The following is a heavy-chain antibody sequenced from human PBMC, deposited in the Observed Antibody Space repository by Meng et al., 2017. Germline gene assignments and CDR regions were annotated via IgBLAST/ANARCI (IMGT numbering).Heavy chain of an antibody. D-gene: IGHD5-24*01. Sequence: GESLKISCKGSGYSFNSYWIGWVRPMPGKGLELMGIIYPGDSDTRYSPSFQGQVTISADKSISTAYLQWSSLKASDTDMYYCARFGGDGYKDLTTRQNDAFDIWGQGTMVTVSS. CDR3: ARFGGDGYKDLTTRQNDAFDI. J-gene: IGHJ3*02. V-gene: IGHV5-51*01. CDR2: IYPGDSDT. CDR1: GYSFNSYW.